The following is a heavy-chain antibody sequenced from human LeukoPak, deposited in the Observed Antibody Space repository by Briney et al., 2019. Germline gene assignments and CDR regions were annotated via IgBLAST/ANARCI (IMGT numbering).Heavy chain of an antibody. J-gene: IGHJ1*01. V-gene: IGHV3-7*01. CDR1: GFTFSNYW. CDR2: IKTDGSEK. D-gene: IGHD3-22*01. Sequence: GGSLRLSCEGSGFTFSNYWMGWVRQAPGKGLQWVANIKTDGSEKYYVDSVKGRFTISRNNAKNSLYLQMNSLRAEDTAVYYCAAYSSLNRREFQYWGQGTLLTVSS. CDR3: AAYSSLNRREFQY.